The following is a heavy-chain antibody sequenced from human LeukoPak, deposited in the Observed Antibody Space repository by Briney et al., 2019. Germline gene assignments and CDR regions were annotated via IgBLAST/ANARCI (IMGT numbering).Heavy chain of an antibody. CDR1: GCSISSGSYY. V-gene: IGHV4-61*02. D-gene: IGHD2-2*01. J-gene: IGHJ4*02. Sequence: TLSLTFTVSGCSISSGSYYCSWIRQPAGKGLEWIGRIYTRGSTNYNPSLKSRVTISVDTSKNQFSLKLSSVTAADTAVYYCARDHRYCSSTSCYIGFDYWGQGTLVTVSS. CDR3: ARDHRYCSSTSCYIGFDY. CDR2: IYTRGST.